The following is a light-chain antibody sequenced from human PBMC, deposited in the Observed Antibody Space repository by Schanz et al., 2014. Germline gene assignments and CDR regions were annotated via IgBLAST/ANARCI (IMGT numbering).Light chain of an antibody. V-gene: IGLV2-8*01. CDR2: EVS. J-gene: IGLJ3*02. CDR1: SSDVGDYNY. CDR3: SAYSGSSYIGV. Sequence: QSALTQPPSASGSPGQSVTISCTGTSSDVGDYNYVSWYQQHPGKAPKLMIYEVSKRPSGVPDRFSGSKSGNTASLTVSGLQADDEADYYCSAYSGSSYIGVFGGGTKVTVL.